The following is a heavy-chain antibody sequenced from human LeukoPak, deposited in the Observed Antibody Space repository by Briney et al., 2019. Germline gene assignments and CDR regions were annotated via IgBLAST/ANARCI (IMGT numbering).Heavy chain of an antibody. Sequence: GASVKVSCKASGYTFTNYAMHWVRQAPGQRLEWMGWINAGNGNTKYSQKFQGRVTITRDTSASTAYMELSSPRSEDTAVYYCARAQSSGWSSEYFDLWGRGTLVTVSS. CDR1: GYTFTNYA. CDR2: INAGNGNT. J-gene: IGHJ2*01. D-gene: IGHD6-19*01. CDR3: ARAQSSGWSSEYFDL. V-gene: IGHV1-3*01.